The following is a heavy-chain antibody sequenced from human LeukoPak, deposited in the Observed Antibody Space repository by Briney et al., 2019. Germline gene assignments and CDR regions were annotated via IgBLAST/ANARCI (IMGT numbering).Heavy chain of an antibody. D-gene: IGHD3-10*01. CDR2: IWYDGSNK. V-gene: IGHV3-33*01. CDR1: GFTFSSYG. Sequence: GGSLRLSCAASGFTFSSYGMHWVRQAPGKGLEWVSVIWYDGSNKYYADSVKGRFTISRDNSKNTLYLQMNSLRAEDTAVYYCARDLRRYYGSGIVSAYYGMDVWGQGTTVTVSS. CDR3: ARDLRRYYGSGIVSAYYGMDV. J-gene: IGHJ6*02.